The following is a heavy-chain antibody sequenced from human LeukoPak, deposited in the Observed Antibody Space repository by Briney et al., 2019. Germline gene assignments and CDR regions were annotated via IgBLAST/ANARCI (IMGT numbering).Heavy chain of an antibody. CDR2: ISSKSRTV. CDR1: GLSFSSYA. V-gene: IGHV3-48*01. Sequence: GGSLRLSCAASGLSFSSYAMMWVRQAPGKGLELISYISSKSRTVYYADSVKGRFTISRDNAKNSLFLQMNSLRVEDTAVYYCASGYCSTASCFYWGQGTLVTVSP. J-gene: IGHJ4*02. CDR3: ASGYCSTASCFY. D-gene: IGHD2-2*01.